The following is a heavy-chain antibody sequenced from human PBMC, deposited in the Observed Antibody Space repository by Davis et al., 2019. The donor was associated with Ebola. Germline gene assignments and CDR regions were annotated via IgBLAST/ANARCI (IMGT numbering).Heavy chain of an antibody. V-gene: IGHV4-30-4*07. Sequence: LRLSCTVSGYSINRGFTWSWIRQPPGKGLEWIGYIYYSGTTYYNPSLKSRLTISLDTSKNQLSLRLSSVTAADTAVYYCARDASNSPHYYYYGLDVWGQGTTVTVSS. D-gene: IGHD2-2*01. CDR1: GYSINRGFT. CDR2: IYYSGTT. CDR3: ARDASNSPHYYYYGLDV. J-gene: IGHJ6*02.